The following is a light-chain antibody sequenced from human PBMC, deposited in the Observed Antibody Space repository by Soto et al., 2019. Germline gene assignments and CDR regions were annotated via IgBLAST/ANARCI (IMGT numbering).Light chain of an antibody. V-gene: IGKV3-20*01. CDR3: LQYGNSVWT. CDR2: GAY. J-gene: IGKJ1*01. CDR1: QSVYSNY. Sequence: EIVLTQSPGTLSLSPGERATLSCMASQSVYSNYLAWYQQRPGQTPRLLIHGAYSRATGIPDRFSGRGSGTDFTLTISRLEPEDFAVYYCLQYGNSVWTFGQGTKVEIK.